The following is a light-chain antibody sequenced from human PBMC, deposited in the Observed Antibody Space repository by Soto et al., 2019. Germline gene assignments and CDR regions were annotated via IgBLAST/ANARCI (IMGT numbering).Light chain of an antibody. J-gene: IGKJ5*01. CDR2: KAS. V-gene: IGKV1-5*03. Sequence: SVGDIVTITCRASQSISSWLAWYQQKPGKAPKLLIYKASSLESGVPLRFSGSGSGTEFTLTISSLQPDDFATYYCQHYNSYTITFGQGTRLEIK. CDR1: QSISSW. CDR3: QHYNSYTIT.